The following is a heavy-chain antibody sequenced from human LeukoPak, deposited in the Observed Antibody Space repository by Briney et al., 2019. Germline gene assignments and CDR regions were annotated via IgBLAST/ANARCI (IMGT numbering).Heavy chain of an antibody. CDR1: GFTFSNAW. CDR2: INSDGSTT. V-gene: IGHV3-74*01. CDR3: ARRSSGSPPYYFDY. D-gene: IGHD1-26*01. Sequence: GGSLRLSCAASGFTFSNAWMNWVRQAPGKGLVWVSRINSDGSTTNYADSVKGRFTISRDNAKNMLHLQMNSLRAEDTAVYYCARRSSGSPPYYFDYWGQGTLVTVSS. J-gene: IGHJ4*02.